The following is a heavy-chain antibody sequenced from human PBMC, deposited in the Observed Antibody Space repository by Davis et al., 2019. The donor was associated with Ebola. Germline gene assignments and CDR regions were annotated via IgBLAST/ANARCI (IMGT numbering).Heavy chain of an antibody. D-gene: IGHD2-15*01. CDR2: IYYSGST. J-gene: IGHJ4*02. CDR1: GASTTSGVYH. Sequence: SETLSLTCTVSGASTTSGVYHWNWIRQRSGKGLEWIGYIYYSGSTQYNPSLKSRATISLDTSDNKFSLKVNSVTAADTAVYYCARDVGSGDYVDYWGQGILVTVSS. V-gene: IGHV4-31*02. CDR3: ARDVGSGDYVDY.